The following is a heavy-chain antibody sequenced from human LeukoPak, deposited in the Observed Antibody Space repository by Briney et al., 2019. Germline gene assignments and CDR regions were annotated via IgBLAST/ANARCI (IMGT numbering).Heavy chain of an antibody. Sequence: PETLSLTCTVSGGSISSHYWSWIRQPPGKGLEWIGYIYYSGSTNYNPSLKSRVTISVDTSKNQFSLKLSSVTAADTAVYYCARELVGANAFDIWGQGTMVTVSS. CDR2: IYYSGST. CDR3: ARELVGANAFDI. D-gene: IGHD1-26*01. V-gene: IGHV4-59*11. CDR1: GGSISSHY. J-gene: IGHJ3*02.